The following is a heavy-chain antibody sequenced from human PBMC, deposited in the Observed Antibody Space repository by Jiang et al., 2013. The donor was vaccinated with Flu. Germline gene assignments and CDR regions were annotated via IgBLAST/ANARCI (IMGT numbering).Heavy chain of an antibody. D-gene: IGHD2-15*01. Sequence: GSGLVKPSETLSLTCSVSGGSISSSSTYWGWVRQPPGKGLEWIGSIYYSGSAHYRSSLKSRVTISLDTSENQFSLKLSSVTAADTAVYYCARGWYRPFGLHSFESWGQGILVTVSS. CDR2: IYYSGSA. CDR1: GGSISSSSTY. V-gene: IGHV4-39*01. CDR3: ARGWYRPFGLHSFES. J-gene: IGHJ4*02.